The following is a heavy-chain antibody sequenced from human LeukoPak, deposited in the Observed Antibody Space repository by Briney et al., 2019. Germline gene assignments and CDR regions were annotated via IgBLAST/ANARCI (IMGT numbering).Heavy chain of an antibody. J-gene: IGHJ5*02. CDR1: GAAITSNY. V-gene: IGHV4-4*09. D-gene: IGHD6-13*01. CDR3: ARRRISAAGMGYNWFDP. Sequence: SETLSLTYTVSGAAITSNYWSWIRQPPGKGLEWIGYIYSSVTTNYNPSLKSRVTISVDTSKNQFSLKLSSVTAADTAVYYCARRRISAAGMGYNWFDPWGQGTLVTVS. CDR2: IYSSVTT.